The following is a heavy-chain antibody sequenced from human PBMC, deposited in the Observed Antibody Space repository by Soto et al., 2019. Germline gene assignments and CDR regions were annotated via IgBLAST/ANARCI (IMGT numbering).Heavy chain of an antibody. CDR3: AKATRGGAATLIRDY. CDR2: ISGSGGST. Sequence: EVQLLESGGGLVQPGGSLRLSCAATGFTFSIYAMSWVRQAPGKGLERVSAISGSGGSTYYADSVKGRFTISRDNSKNTLYLQMNSLRADDPAVYYCAKATRGGAATLIRDYWGQGTLVTVSS. J-gene: IGHJ4*02. D-gene: IGHD6-13*01. V-gene: IGHV3-23*01. CDR1: GFTFSIYA.